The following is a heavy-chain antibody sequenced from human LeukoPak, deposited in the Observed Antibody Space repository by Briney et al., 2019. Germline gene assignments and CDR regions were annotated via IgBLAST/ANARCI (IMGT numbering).Heavy chain of an antibody. CDR1: GGTYSSYA. Sequence: SVKVSCQASGGTYSSYAISWVRQAPGQGHAWMGRIIPILGIANYAQKFQGRVTITADKSTSTAYMELSSLRSEDTAVYYCARGDDYGDYVIGDWFDPWGQGTLVTVSS. J-gene: IGHJ5*02. V-gene: IGHV1-69*04. CDR2: IIPILGIA. D-gene: IGHD4-17*01. CDR3: ARGDDYGDYVIGDWFDP.